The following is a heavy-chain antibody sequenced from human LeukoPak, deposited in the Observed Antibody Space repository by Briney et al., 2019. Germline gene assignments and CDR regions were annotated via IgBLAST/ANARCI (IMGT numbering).Heavy chain of an antibody. V-gene: IGHV3-7*01. J-gene: IGHJ4*02. CDR2: IKQDGSEK. D-gene: IGHD3-22*01. CDR1: GFTFSSYW. CDR3: ARSMIVVVITQSFDY. Sequence: GGSLRLSCAASGFTFSSYWMSWVRQAPGKGLEWVANIKQDGSEKYYVDSVKGRFTISRDNAKNSLYLQMNSLRAEDTAVYYCARSMIVVVITQSFDYWGQGTLVTVSS.